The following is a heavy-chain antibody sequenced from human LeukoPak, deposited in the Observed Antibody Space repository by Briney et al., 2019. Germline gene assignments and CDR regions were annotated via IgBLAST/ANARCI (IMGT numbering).Heavy chain of an antibody. CDR2: IKQDGSEK. Sequence: GGSLRLSCAASGFTFSSYWMSWVRQAPGKGLEWVANIKQDGSEKYYVDSVKGRFTISRDNAKNSLYLQMNSLRAEDTAVYYCARDHNYGDYDWYFDLWGXGTLVTV. J-gene: IGHJ2*01. CDR1: GFTFSSYW. V-gene: IGHV3-7*01. CDR3: ARDHNYGDYDWYFDL. D-gene: IGHD4-17*01.